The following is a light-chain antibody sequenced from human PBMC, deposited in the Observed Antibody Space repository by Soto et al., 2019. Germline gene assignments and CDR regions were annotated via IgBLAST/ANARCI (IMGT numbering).Light chain of an antibody. CDR1: QSVSSSY. V-gene: IGKV3-20*01. Sequence: EIVLTQSPATLSLSPGERATLSCSASQSVSSSYLAWYQQKPGQAPRLLIYGASTRATGIPDRFSGTGSGTDFTLTISRLEPEDFAVYYCQHFGDSPITFGQGTRLEIK. CDR2: GAS. J-gene: IGKJ5*01. CDR3: QHFGDSPIT.